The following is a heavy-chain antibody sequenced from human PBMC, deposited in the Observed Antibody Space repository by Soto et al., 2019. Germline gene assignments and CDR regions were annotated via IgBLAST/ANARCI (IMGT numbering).Heavy chain of an antibody. CDR1: GFTFSSYA. V-gene: IGHV3-23*01. Sequence: PGGSLRLSCAASGFTFSSYAMSWVRQAPGKGLEWVSAISGSGGSTYYADSVKGRFTISRDNSKNTLYLQMNSLRAEDTAVYYCAKGYDYGGIHAGDYWGQGTLVTVSS. J-gene: IGHJ4*02. CDR3: AKGYDYGGIHAGDY. CDR2: ISGSGGST. D-gene: IGHD4-17*01.